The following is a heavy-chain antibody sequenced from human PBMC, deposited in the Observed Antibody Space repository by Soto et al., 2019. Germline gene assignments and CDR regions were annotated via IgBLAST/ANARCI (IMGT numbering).Heavy chain of an antibody. Sequence: GGSLRLSCVASGFTFSSYTMQWVRQAPGRGLEWVAVISNDGSKTHFADSVKGRFSISRDNSKNTLHLQMDSLRAEDTAVYHCAKDHPFRPGDLGAVLAYSSQGTRVPVSS. CDR1: GFTFSSYT. D-gene: IGHD1-26*01. CDR2: ISNDGSKT. CDR3: AKDHPFRPGDLGAVLAY. V-gene: IGHV3-30-3*02. J-gene: IGHJ4*02.